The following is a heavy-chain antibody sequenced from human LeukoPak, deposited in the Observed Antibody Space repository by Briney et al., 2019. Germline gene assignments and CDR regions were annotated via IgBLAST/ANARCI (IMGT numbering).Heavy chain of an antibody. Sequence: PGGSLRLSCATSGFTFSDYYMSWIRQAPGKGLEWVSAISGSGGSTYYADSVKGRFTISRDNSKNTLYLQMNSLRAEDTAVYYCAKYGKGGGSYYNEYYYYYYMDVWGKGTTVTISS. CDR1: GFTFSDYY. CDR3: AKYGKGGGSYYNEYYYYYYMDV. D-gene: IGHD3-10*01. CDR2: ISGSGGST. V-gene: IGHV3-23*01. J-gene: IGHJ6*03.